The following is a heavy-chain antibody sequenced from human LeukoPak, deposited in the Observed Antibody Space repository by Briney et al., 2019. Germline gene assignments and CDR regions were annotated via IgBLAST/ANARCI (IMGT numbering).Heavy chain of an antibody. V-gene: IGHV1-18*04. D-gene: IGHD4-17*01. CDR2: ISAYNGKT. Sequence: ASVKVSCKASGYTFTSYGISWVRQAPGQGPEWMGWISAYNGKTNYAPKFQGRVTMTTDTSTSTAYMDLRSLRSDDTAVYYCTRDGPDYGDYINFDYWGQGTLVTVSS. J-gene: IGHJ4*02. CDR1: GYTFTSYG. CDR3: TRDGPDYGDYINFDY.